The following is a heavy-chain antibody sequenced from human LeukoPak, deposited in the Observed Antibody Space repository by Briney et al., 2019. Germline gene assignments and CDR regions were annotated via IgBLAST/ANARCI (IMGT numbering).Heavy chain of an antibody. Sequence: PSETLSLTCTVSGGSIRSSYYYWGWIRQPPGKGLEWIGSIYDSGSTYYNPSLKRRVTISVDTSKNQFSLKLSSVTAADTAVYYCARKYDFWSGYAVGYFDCWGQGTLVTVSS. V-gene: IGHV4-39*01. CDR2: IYDSGST. J-gene: IGHJ4*02. CDR3: ARKYDFWSGYAVGYFDC. D-gene: IGHD3-3*01. CDR1: GGSIRSSYYY.